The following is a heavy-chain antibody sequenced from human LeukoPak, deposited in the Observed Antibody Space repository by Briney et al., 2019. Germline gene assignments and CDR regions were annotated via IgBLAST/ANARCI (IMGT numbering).Heavy chain of an antibody. CDR1: GFTFDDYG. Sequence: PGGSLRLSCAASGFTFDDYGVSWVRQVPGKGLEWVSGINWNGGSTGYADSVKGRFTISRDNAKNSLYLQMDSLRVEDTALYYCARGIRFLEWLSGFDYWGQGTLVTVSS. CDR2: INWNGGST. CDR3: ARGIRFLEWLSGFDY. V-gene: IGHV3-20*04. D-gene: IGHD3-3*01. J-gene: IGHJ4*02.